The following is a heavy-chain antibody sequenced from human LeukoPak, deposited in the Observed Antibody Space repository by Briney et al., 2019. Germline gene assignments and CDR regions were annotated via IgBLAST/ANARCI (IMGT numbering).Heavy chain of an antibody. CDR1: GGSFSGYY. D-gene: IGHD2-2*01. CDR2: INHSGST. J-gene: IGHJ5*02. Sequence: PSETLSLTCAVYGGSFSGYYWSWIRQPPGKGLEWIGEINHSGSTNYNPSLKSRVTISVDTSKNQFSLKLSSVTAADTAVYYCARGRYCSSTSCGNWFDPWGQGTLVTVSS. CDR3: ARGRYCSSTSCGNWFDP. V-gene: IGHV4-34*01.